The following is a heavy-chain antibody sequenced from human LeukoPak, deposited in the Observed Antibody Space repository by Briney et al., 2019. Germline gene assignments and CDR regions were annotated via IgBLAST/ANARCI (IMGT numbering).Heavy chain of an antibody. V-gene: IGHV4-59*01. CDR1: GGTISSYY. D-gene: IGHD3-10*01. CDR2: IYYSGST. Sequence: SETLSLTCTVSGGTISSYYWSWIRQPPGKGLEWIGYIYYSGSTNYNPSLKSRVTISEDTSKNQFSLKLSSGAAADTAVYYCAREARGVIPYWGQGTLVTVSS. CDR3: AREARGVIPY. J-gene: IGHJ4*02.